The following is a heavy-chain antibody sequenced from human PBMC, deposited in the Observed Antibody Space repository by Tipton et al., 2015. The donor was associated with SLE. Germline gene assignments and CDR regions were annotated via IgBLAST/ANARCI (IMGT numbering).Heavy chain of an antibody. CDR2: IYYSGST. J-gene: IGHJ4*02. V-gene: IGHV4-31*03. CDR1: GGSISSGGYY. Sequence: TLSLTCTVSGGSISSGGYYWSWIRQHPGKGLEWIGYIYYSGSTYYNPSLKSRVTISVDTSKNQFSLKLSSVTAADTAVYYCARRPDWGSEVRIPFDYWGQGTLVTVSS. D-gene: IGHD7-27*01. CDR3: ARRPDWGSEVRIPFDY.